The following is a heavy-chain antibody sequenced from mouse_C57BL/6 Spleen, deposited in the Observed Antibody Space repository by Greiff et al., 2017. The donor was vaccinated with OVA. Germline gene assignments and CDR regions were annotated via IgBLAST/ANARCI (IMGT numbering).Heavy chain of an antibody. CDR2: FYPGSGSI. Sequence: QVQLQQSGAELVKPGASVKLSCKASGYTFTEYTIHWVKPRSGQGLEWIGWFYPGSGSIKYNEKSKDTATMTADKSSSTFYIELSSLTSEDSSVYFCARHAYYGSSYVGFDYWGQGTTLTVSS. V-gene: IGHV1-62-2*01. CDR1: GYTFTEYT. CDR3: ARHAYYGSSYVGFDY. J-gene: IGHJ2*01. D-gene: IGHD1-1*01.